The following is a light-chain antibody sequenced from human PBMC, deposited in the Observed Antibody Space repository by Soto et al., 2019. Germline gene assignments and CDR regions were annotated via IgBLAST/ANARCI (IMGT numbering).Light chain of an antibody. Sequence: QSALTQPASVSGSPGQAITISCNGTSRDIGDHNSVSWHQQYPGEAPKLLIFDVNNRPSGISNRFSGSKSGNTASLTISGLQAEDEAVYYCSSIVPGIVVFGTGTKVTVL. CDR2: DVN. J-gene: IGLJ1*01. V-gene: IGLV2-14*01. CDR3: SSIVPGIVV. CDR1: SRDIGDHNS.